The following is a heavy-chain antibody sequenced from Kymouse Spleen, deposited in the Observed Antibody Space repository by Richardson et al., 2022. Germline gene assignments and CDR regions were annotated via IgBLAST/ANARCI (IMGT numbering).Heavy chain of an antibody. CDR2: IYYSGST. J-gene: IGHJ2*01. D-gene: IGHD6-19*01. Sequence: QVQLQESGPGLVKPSETLSLTCTVSGGSISSYYWSWIRQPPGKGLEWIGYIYYSGSTNYNPSLKSRVTISVDTSKNQFSLKLSSVTAADTAVYYCARGDSSGWGYFDLWGRGTLVTVSS. V-gene: IGHV4-59*01. CDR3: ARGDSSGWGYFDL. CDR1: GGSISSYY.